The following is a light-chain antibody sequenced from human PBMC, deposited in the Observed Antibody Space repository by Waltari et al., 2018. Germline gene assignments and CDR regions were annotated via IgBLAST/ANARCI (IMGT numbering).Light chain of an antibody. J-gene: IGKJ1*01. CDR1: QRLRGT. CDR2: GTS. Sequence: EVVMTQSPFTLSLSPGESATLSCRASQRLRGTFAWFQQQPGQPPRLLIFGTSTRATGVPARFSGSGSGTEFSLTISSLQPEDFATYYCQQYDYWPWTFGQGTRVEAK. V-gene: IGKV3D-15*01. CDR3: QQYDYWPWT.